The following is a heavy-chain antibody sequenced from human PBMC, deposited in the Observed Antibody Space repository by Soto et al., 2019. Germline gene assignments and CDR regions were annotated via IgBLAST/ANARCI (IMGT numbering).Heavy chain of an antibody. J-gene: IGHJ6*02. CDR3: TTTIVGATHFSYYYGMDV. V-gene: IGHV3-15*01. CDR1: GFTFSNAW. Sequence: EVQLVESGGGLVKPGGSLRLSCAASGFTFSNAWMSWVRQAPGKGLEWVGRIKSKTDGGTTDYAAPVKGRFTISRDDSKNTLYLQMNSLKTEDTAVYYCTTTIVGATHFSYYYGMDVWGQGTTVTVSS. D-gene: IGHD1-26*01. CDR2: IKSKTDGGTT.